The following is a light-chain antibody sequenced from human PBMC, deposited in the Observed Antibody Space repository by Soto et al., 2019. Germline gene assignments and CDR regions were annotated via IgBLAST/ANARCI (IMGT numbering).Light chain of an antibody. CDR2: DVS. J-gene: IGKJ4*01. CDR1: QTISSY. Sequence: DIQMTQAPSSLSASIGDRVTMSCRASQTISSYLHWYQHKPGRAPRLLISDVSTLQSGVPGRFRGRGSETAFTLTINYVQPADFAAYYCQQGYSIHALTFGGGTKLELK. V-gene: IGKV1-39*01. CDR3: QQGYSIHALT.